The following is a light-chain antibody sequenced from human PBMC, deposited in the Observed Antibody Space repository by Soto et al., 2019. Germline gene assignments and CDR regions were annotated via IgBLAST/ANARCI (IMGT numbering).Light chain of an antibody. V-gene: IGKV3-15*01. CDR2: GAS. CDR1: QSVSSN. Sequence: EIVMTQSPVTLSVSPGERATLSCRASQSVSSNLAWYQQKPGQAPRLLIYGASTRATDIPARFSGSGSGTEFTLTISSLQPEDFATYFCQQYNGHSTFGQGTKLDI. J-gene: IGKJ1*01. CDR3: QQYNGHST.